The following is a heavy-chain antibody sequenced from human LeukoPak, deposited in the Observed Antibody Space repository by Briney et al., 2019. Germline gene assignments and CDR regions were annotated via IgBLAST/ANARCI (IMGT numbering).Heavy chain of an antibody. J-gene: IGHJ6*04. CDR2: IYSTGRS. CDR1: GGSISNYF. Sequence: PSETLSLTCTVSGGSISNYFWSWVRQPAGKGLEWIGRIYSTGRSDYNPSLKSRITMSVDTSKNQFSLKLSSVTAADTAVYYCAELGITMIGGVWGKGTTVTISS. CDR3: AELGITMIGGV. V-gene: IGHV4-4*07. D-gene: IGHD3-10*02.